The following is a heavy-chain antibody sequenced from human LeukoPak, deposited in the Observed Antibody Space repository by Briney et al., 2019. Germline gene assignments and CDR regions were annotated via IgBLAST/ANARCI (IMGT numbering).Heavy chain of an antibody. J-gene: IGHJ5*02. CDR2: ISGSGSTI. D-gene: IGHD3-3*01. CDR3: AREGITIFGVANSNWFDP. Sequence: GGSLRLSCAASGFSFSDHYMSWIRQAPGKGLEWVSYISGSGSTIYYAASVRGRFTISRDNAKSSLYLQMNSLRAEDTAIYYCAREGITIFGVANSNWFDPWGQGTLVTVSS. CDR1: GFSFSDHY. V-gene: IGHV3-11*01.